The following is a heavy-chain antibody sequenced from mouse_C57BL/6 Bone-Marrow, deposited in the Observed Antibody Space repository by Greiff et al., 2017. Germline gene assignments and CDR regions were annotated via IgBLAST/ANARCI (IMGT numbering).Heavy chain of an antibody. CDR3: ARGRGSSYTWFAY. Sequence: VQGVESGPGMVKPSQSLSLTCTVTGYSITSGYDWHWIRHFPGNKLEWMGYISYSGSTNYNPSLQSRISITHDTATNHFFLKLNSVTTEDTATDYCARGRGSSYTWFAYWGQGTLVTVSA. D-gene: IGHD1-1*01. CDR1: GYSITSGYD. V-gene: IGHV3-1*01. J-gene: IGHJ3*01. CDR2: ISYSGST.